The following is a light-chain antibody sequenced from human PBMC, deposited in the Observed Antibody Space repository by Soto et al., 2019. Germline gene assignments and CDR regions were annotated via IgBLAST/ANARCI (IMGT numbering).Light chain of an antibody. Sequence: DIQMTQSPSSLSASVGDRVTITCRASQSIITYVNWYQQKPGKAPKLLIYAASNLQSGVPSRFSGSGSGTDFTLTISSLQPEDFETYYRPQSYITPQTFVHRSKVDIK. CDR3: PQSYITPQT. J-gene: IGKJ1*01. CDR2: AAS. V-gene: IGKV1-39*01. CDR1: QSIITY.